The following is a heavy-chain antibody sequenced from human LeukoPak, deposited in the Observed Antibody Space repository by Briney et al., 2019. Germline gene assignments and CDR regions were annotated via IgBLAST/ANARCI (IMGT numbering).Heavy chain of an antibody. D-gene: IGHD2-15*01. V-gene: IGHV4-39*01. J-gene: IGHJ4*02. Sequence: ASETLSLTCTVSGGSISSSSYYWGWIRQPPGKGLEWIGSIYYSGSTYYNPSLKSRVTISVDTSKNQFSLKLSSVTAADTAVYYCARRSGGSIFYWGQGTLVTVSS. CDR2: IYYSGST. CDR1: GGSISSSSYY. CDR3: ARRSGGSIFY.